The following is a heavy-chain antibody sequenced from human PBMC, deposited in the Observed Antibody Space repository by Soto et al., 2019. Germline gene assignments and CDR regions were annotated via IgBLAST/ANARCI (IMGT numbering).Heavy chain of an antibody. D-gene: IGHD6-19*01. CDR3: ARDERSSGWHLDY. Sequence: GGSLRLSCAASGFTFSSYGMHWVSQAQDKGLEWVAVICYDGSNKYYADSVKGRFTISRENSKNTLYLQMNSLRADDTSVYHCARDERSSGWHLDYWGQGTPVTVSS. V-gene: IGHV3-33*01. CDR2: ICYDGSNK. CDR1: GFTFSSYG. J-gene: IGHJ4*02.